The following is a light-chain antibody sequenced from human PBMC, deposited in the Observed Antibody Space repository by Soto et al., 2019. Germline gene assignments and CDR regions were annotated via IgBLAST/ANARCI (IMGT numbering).Light chain of an antibody. J-gene: IGKJ5*01. CDR2: DAS. V-gene: IGKV3-11*01. CDR1: QSVSSY. Sequence: DIVLTQSPATLSLSPGERATLSCRASQSVSSYLAWYQQKPGQAPRLLIYDASNRATGIPARFSGSGSGTDFTLTISSLEPEDFAVYYCQQRSNWPPITFGQGTRLEIK. CDR3: QQRSNWPPIT.